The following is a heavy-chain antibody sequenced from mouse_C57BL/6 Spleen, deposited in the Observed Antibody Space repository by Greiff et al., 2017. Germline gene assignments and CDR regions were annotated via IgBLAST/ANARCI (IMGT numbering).Heavy chain of an antibody. V-gene: IGHV2-6-1*01. CDR1: GFSLTGYS. D-gene: IGHD1-1*01. J-gene: IGHJ1*03. CDR2: IWSDGST. Sequence: VQLQESGPGLVAPSQSLSITCTVSGFSLTGYSVHWVRQPPGKGLEWLVVIWSDGSTTYNSPRKSRLSISKDNSKGQVFLKMNSLQTDDTSMYYCARHAHYDWYFDVWGTGTTVTVSS. CDR3: ARHAHYDWYFDV.